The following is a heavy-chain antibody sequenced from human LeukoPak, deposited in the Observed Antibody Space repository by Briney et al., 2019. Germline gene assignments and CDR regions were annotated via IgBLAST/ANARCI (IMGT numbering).Heavy chain of an antibody. Sequence: GASVKVSCKVSGYTLTELSMHWVRQAPGKGLEWMGGFDPGDGETIYAQKFQGRVTMTSDTSTSTVYMQLSSLRSDDTAVYYCARDGKSHDFDIWGQGTMVTVSS. CDR3: ARDGKSHDFDI. V-gene: IGHV1-24*01. CDR2: FDPGDGET. J-gene: IGHJ3*02. CDR1: GYTLTELS. D-gene: IGHD1-26*01.